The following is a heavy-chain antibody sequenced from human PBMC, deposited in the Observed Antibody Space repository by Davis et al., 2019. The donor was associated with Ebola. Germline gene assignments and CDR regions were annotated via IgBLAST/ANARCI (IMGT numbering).Heavy chain of an antibody. D-gene: IGHD2-15*01. V-gene: IGHV1-18*01. CDR3: ARGGCSGGSCYSADY. Sequence: ASVKVSCKASGYTFTTYGITWVRQAPGQGLEWMGWISVYNGNTNYAQKLQGRVTMTTDTSTSTSYMELRSLRSDDTAVYYCARGGCSGGSCYSADYWGQGTLVTVSS. J-gene: IGHJ4*02. CDR1: GYTFTTYG. CDR2: ISVYNGNT.